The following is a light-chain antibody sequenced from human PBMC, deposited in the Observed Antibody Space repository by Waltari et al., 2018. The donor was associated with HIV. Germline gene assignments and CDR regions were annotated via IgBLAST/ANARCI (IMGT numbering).Light chain of an antibody. CDR3: SSYTSSISLVV. J-gene: IGLJ3*02. V-gene: IGLV2-14*02. CDR2: EGS. CDR1: SSDVGSYNL. Sequence: QSALTQPASVSGSPGQSITISCTGTSSDVGSYNLVSWYQQHPGKAPKLMIYEGSKRPSGVSNRFSGSKSGNTASLTISGLQAEDEADYYCSSYTSSISLVVFGGGTKLTVL.